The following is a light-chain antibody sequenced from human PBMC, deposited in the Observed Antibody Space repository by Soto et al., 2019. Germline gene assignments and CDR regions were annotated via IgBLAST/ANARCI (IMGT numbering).Light chain of an antibody. V-gene: IGKV1-5*01. CDR2: DAF. Sequence: DIQLTQFPSTLSASVGDRVSITCRARESINIWLAWYQQKPGKAPKLLMYDAFILASRVSPRFSGSGSGTQFTLTISSLQPDDFATYYCQQYKSYRTFGQGTRVEIK. J-gene: IGKJ1*01. CDR3: QQYKSYRT. CDR1: ESINIW.